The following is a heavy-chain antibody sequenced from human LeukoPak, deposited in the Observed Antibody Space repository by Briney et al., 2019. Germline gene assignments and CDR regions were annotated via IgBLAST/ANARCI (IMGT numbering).Heavy chain of an antibody. CDR2: IRGDSTET. Sequence: GSLRLSCDGSGFTFSSYSMIWVRPAPGKGLEWVSSIRGDSTETRHADSLMGRFTISRDNAKKSLYLQMNSLRAEDTAVYYCARGHFGVVLDYWGQGTLVTVSS. CDR3: ARGHFGVVLDY. CDR1: GFTFSSYS. D-gene: IGHD3-3*01. V-gene: IGHV3-21*01. J-gene: IGHJ4*02.